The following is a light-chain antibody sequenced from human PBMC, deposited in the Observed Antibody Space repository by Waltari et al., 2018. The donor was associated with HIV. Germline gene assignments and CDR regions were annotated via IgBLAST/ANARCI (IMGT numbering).Light chain of an antibody. J-gene: IGLJ2*01. V-gene: IGLV2-14*03. Sequence: QSALTQPASVSGSPGQSITISCTGTTSDVGGYNSVSWYQQHPAKAPKIVLLDVINRPSGVSNRFSVSQSGNTSSLTIAGLQAEDEAYYYCSSYTRSDTVVFGGGTKVTVL. CDR1: TSDVGGYNS. CDR2: DVI. CDR3: SSYTRSDTVV.